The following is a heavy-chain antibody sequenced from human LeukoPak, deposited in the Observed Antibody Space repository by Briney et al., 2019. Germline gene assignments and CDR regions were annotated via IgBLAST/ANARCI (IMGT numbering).Heavy chain of an antibody. CDR3: ARDQGTSVTAMVGGHFDY. CDR1: GFTFRGNG. J-gene: IGHJ4*02. CDR2: IWYDGSNR. D-gene: IGHD4-17*01. Sequence: GRSLRLSCAASGFTFRGNGMHWVRQAPGKGLEWVAIIWYDGSNRYYADSVKGQFTISRDNSKNTLFLQMNSLTAEDTAVYYCARDQGTSVTAMVGGHFDYWGPGTLVTVSS. V-gene: IGHV3-33*01.